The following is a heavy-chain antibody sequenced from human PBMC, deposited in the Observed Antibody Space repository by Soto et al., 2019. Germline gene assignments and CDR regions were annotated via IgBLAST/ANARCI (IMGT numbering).Heavy chain of an antibody. J-gene: IGHJ6*02. CDR1: GYTFTGYY. CDR2: INPNSGGT. V-gene: IGHV1-2*02. Sequence: ASVKVSCKASGYTFTGYYMHWARQAPGQGLEWMGWINPNSGGTNYAQKFQGRVTMTRDTSISTAYMELSRLRSDDTAVYYCARSSGYSYGSNYYYYGMDVWGQGTTVTVSS. CDR3: ARSSGYSYGSNYYYYGMDV. D-gene: IGHD5-18*01.